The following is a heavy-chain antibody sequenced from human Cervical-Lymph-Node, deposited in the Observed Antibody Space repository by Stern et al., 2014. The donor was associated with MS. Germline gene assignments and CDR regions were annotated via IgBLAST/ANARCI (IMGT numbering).Heavy chain of an antibody. CDR3: ARGIVANRAAATLHNLFDS. V-gene: IGHV1-69*04. CDR2: IIPIIGLA. Sequence: QDQLVQSGAEVKKPGSSVKVSCKASGGTFSSSYAVSWVRQAPGQGLEWMGRIIPIIGLANYAQKFQSRVTITADKSTSIVYMELSSLTSEDTAVYYCARGIVANRAAATLHNLFDSGGQGTRVTVSS. D-gene: IGHD2-15*01. CDR1: GGTFSSSYA. J-gene: IGHJ5*01.